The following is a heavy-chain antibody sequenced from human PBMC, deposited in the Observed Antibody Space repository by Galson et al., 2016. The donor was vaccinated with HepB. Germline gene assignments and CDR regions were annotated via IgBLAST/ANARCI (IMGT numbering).Heavy chain of an antibody. CDR1: GYTFTHYT. CDR3: AGETSATQYFDY. Sequence: SVKVSCKASGYTFTHYTMHWVRQAPDQGLEWVGIITPSTGATSYAQKLRGRVTMTRDTSATTVYMELSRLGSEDTAIYFCAGETSATQYFDYWGQGALVTVSS. CDR2: ITPSTGAT. J-gene: IGHJ4*02. V-gene: IGHV1-46*04.